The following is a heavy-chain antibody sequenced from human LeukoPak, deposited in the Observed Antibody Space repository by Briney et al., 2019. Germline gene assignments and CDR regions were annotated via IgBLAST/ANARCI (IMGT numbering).Heavy chain of an antibody. J-gene: IGHJ3*02. D-gene: IGHD3-10*01. CDR2: MNPNSGNT. V-gene: IGHV1-8*03. CDR1: GYTFTSYD. Sequence: ASVEVSCKASGYTFTSYDINWVRQATGQGLEWMGWMNPNSGNTGYAQKFQGRVTITRNTSISTAYMELSSLRSEDTAVYYCASAVPPVAAFDIWGQGTMVTVSS. CDR3: ASAVPPVAAFDI.